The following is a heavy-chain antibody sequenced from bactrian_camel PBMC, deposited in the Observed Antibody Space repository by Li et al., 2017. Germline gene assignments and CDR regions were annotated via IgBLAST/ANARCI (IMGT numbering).Heavy chain of an antibody. Sequence: HVQLVESGGGSVQAGGSLTLSCTGYGNLLEVNCMGWFRQVPGKEREGVALIDTGFNTTYAASVKGRFTISKDNDKKEVYLQMVNLRPEDTATYYCAADTRVKYCTPHYPYMWTLDQYHAWGQGTQVTVS. CDR2: IDTGFNT. CDR3: AADTRVKYCTPHYPYMWTLDQYHA. D-gene: IGHD1*01. J-gene: IGHJ4*01. V-gene: IGHV3S53*01. CDR1: GNLLEVNC.